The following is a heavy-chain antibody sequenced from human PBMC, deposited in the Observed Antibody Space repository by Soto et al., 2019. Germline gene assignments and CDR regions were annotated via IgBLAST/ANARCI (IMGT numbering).Heavy chain of an antibody. CDR2: MSQNGSKR. CDR1: GFTISSCS. Sequence: PGGSLTHSCAASGFTISSCSLSCVRQAPGKGLEWVSAMSQNGSKRYDVDSVKGRFTISRDNSKNTLYLQMNSLRAEDTAVYYCAKDGSELIAVDGSGGFDPWGQGTLVTVSS. CDR3: AKDGSELIAVDGSGGFDP. D-gene: IGHD6-19*01. V-gene: IGHV3-23*01. J-gene: IGHJ5*02.